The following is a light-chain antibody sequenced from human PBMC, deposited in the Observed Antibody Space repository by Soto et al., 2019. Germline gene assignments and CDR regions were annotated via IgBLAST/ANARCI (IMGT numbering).Light chain of an antibody. Sequence: EIVLTQSQGTLSCSLWERATLSGRATQSVDSNFLAWNQQKPGQAPRLLIYATSTRATGIPDRFSGSGSGTDFTLTISRLEPEDFAVYYCQKYGRSPVWTFGRGTKVDIK. J-gene: IGKJ1*01. V-gene: IGKV3-20*01. CDR1: QSVDSNF. CDR2: ATS. CDR3: QKYGRSPVWT.